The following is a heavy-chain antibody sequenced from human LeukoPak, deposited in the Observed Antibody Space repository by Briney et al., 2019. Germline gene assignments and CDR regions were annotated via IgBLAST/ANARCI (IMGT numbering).Heavy chain of an antibody. CDR2: ISAYNGNT. CDR1: GYTFTNYG. V-gene: IGHV1-18*01. CDR3: ARDPYYDFWSGYYYYYYYMDV. J-gene: IGHJ6*03. Sequence: GASVKVSCKTSGYTFTNYGISWVRQASGQGLEWMGWISAYNGNTNYAQKLQGRVTMTTDTSTSTAYMELRSLRSDDTAVYYCARDPYYDFWSGYYYYYYYMDVWGKGTTVTVSS. D-gene: IGHD3-3*01.